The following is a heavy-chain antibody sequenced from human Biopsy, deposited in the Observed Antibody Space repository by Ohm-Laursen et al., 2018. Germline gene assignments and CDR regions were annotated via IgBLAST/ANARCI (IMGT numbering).Heavy chain of an antibody. D-gene: IGHD1-1*01. Sequence: ASVKVSCKASGYTLTDLSMNWVRQAPGKGLEWMGGFAPENGKTDYAQNFQARVTMTEDTSTDTAYMELRSLRSEDTAVYYCAADINVWNVNYWGQGTQVTVSS. CDR1: GYTLTDLS. V-gene: IGHV1-24*01. CDR3: AADINVWNVNY. CDR2: FAPENGKT. J-gene: IGHJ4*02.